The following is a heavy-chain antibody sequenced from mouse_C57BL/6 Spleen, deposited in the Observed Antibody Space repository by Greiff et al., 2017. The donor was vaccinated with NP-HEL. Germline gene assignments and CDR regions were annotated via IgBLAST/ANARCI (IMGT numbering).Heavy chain of an antibody. J-gene: IGHJ4*01. D-gene: IGHD1-1*01. CDR1: GYTFTSYW. Sequence: QVQLQQPGAELVKPGASVKMSCKDSGYTFTSYWITWVKQRPGQGLEWIGDIYPGSGSTNYNEKFKSKATLTVDTSSSTAYMQLSSLTSEDSAVYYCARTEVATDYYAMDYWGQGTSVTVSS. V-gene: IGHV1-55*01. CDR2: IYPGSGST. CDR3: ARTEVATDYYAMDY.